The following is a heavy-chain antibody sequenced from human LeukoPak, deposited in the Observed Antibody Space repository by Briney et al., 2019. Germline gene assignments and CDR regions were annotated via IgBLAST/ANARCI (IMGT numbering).Heavy chain of an antibody. CDR1: GYTFTGYY. D-gene: IGHD6-19*01. Sequence: GASVKVSCKASGYTFTGYYMHWVRQAPGQGLEWMGRINPNSGGTNYAQKFQGRVTMTRDTSISTAYMELSRLRSDDTAVYYCTRVAGPRGAFDIWGQGTMVTVSS. V-gene: IGHV1-2*06. CDR3: TRVAGPRGAFDI. CDR2: INPNSGGT. J-gene: IGHJ3*02.